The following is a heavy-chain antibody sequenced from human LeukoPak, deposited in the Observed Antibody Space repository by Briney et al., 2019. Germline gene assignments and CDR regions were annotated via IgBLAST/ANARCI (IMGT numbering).Heavy chain of an antibody. Sequence: PGGSLRLSCAASGFPSSYYAMTWVRQAPGKGLEWVSTISGSGGNTYYTDSVKGRFTISRDKSTNTLYLHMNSLRAEDTALYYCAKENGYKTTHFDYWGQGTLVTVSS. CDR2: ISGSGGNT. J-gene: IGHJ4*02. V-gene: IGHV3-23*01. CDR1: GFPSSYYA. D-gene: IGHD5-24*01. CDR3: AKENGYKTTHFDY.